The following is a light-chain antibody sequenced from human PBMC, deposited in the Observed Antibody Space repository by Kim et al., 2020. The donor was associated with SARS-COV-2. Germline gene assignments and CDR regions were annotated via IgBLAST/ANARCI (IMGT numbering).Light chain of an antibody. CDR2: DAS. CDR3: QQYDYH. Sequence: DIRMTQSPSTLSASVGDRVTITCRASQSTSRWLAWYQQKPGKAPKLLIYDASSLKSGVPSRFSGSGSGTEFTLTISNLQPDDFATYYCQQYDYHFGQGTKVDIK. V-gene: IGKV1-5*01. J-gene: IGKJ1*01. CDR1: QSTSRW.